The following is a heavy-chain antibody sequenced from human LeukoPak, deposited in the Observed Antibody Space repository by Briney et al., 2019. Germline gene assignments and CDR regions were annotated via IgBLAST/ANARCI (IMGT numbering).Heavy chain of an antibody. CDR3: ALRARGSGYYGSGSYSRAFDI. V-gene: IGHV1-2*02. CDR2: INPNSGGP. Sequence: ASVKVSCKASGYTFTGYYMHWVRQAPGQGLEWMGWINPNSGGPNYAQKFQGRVTMTRDTSISTAYMEMSRLRSDDTAVYYCALRARGSGYYGSGSYSRAFDIWGQGTMVTVSS. J-gene: IGHJ3*02. D-gene: IGHD3-10*01. CDR1: GYTFTGYY.